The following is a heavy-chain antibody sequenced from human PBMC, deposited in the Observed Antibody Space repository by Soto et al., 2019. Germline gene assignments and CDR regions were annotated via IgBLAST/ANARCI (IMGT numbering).Heavy chain of an antibody. CDR1: GGSFSGYY. Sequence: PSETLSLTCAVYGGSFSGYYWSWIRQPPGKGLEWIGEINHSGSTNYNPSLKSRVTISVDTSKNQLSLKLSSVTAADTAVYYCASRAGCSSTSCYLPGDYYYGMDVWGQGTTVTVSS. CDR3: ASRAGCSSTSCYLPGDYYYGMDV. V-gene: IGHV4-34*01. CDR2: INHSGST. J-gene: IGHJ6*02. D-gene: IGHD2-2*01.